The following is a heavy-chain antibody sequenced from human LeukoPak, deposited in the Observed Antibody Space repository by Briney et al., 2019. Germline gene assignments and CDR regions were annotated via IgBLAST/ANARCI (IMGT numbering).Heavy chain of an antibody. D-gene: IGHD6-13*01. CDR2: ISSSSSYI. J-gene: IGHJ4*02. V-gene: IGHV3-21*04. Sequence: GGSLRLSCAASGFTFSSYSMNWVRQAPGKGLEWVSSISSSSSYIYYADSVKGRFTISRDNANNSLYLQMNSLRDDDTALHYCVRVHRYSSSWDSFDYWGQGTLVTVSS. CDR3: VRVHRYSSSWDSFDY. CDR1: GFTFSSYS.